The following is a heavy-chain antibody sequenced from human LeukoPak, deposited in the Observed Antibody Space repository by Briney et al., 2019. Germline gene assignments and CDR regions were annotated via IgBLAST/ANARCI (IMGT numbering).Heavy chain of an antibody. CDR3: ARLYYDSRGQPFDY. CDR1: GGSFSGYY. CDR2: INHSGST. J-gene: IGHJ4*02. Sequence: SETLSLTCAVYGGSFSGYYWSWIRQPPGKGLEWIGEINHSGSTNYTPSLKSRVTISVDTSKNKFSLKLSSVTAADTAVYYCARLYYDSRGQPFDYWGQGTLVTVSS. V-gene: IGHV4-34*01. D-gene: IGHD3-22*01.